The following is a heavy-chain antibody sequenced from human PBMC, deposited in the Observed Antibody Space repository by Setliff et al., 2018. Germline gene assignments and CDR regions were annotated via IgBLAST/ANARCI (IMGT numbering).Heavy chain of an antibody. Sequence: GGSLRLSCAASGFTFSNYSMNWVRQAPGKGLEWVSSITSNGNYIYYADSVKGRFTISRDNAKNSLYLQMNSLRAEDTAVYYCVKTHWDTWIRGAFDIWGQGTMVTVSS. D-gene: IGHD3-10*01. J-gene: IGHJ3*02. CDR2: ITSNGNYI. CDR1: GFTFSNYS. V-gene: IGHV3-21*01. CDR3: VKTHWDTWIRGAFDI.